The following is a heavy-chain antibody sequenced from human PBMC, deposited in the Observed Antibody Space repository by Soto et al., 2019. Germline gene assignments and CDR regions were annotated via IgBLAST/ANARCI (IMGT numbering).Heavy chain of an antibody. D-gene: IGHD2-15*01. Sequence: SVKVSCKASGGTFSSYAISWVRQAPGQGLEWMGGIIPIFGTANYAQKFQGRVTITADKSTSTAYMELSSLRSEDTAVYYCARGWAADRVCSGGSCTPNYNYYYYGMDVWGQGTTVTVSS. J-gene: IGHJ6*02. CDR3: ARGWAADRVCSGGSCTPNYNYYYYGMDV. CDR2: IIPIFGTA. V-gene: IGHV1-69*06. CDR1: GGTFSSYA.